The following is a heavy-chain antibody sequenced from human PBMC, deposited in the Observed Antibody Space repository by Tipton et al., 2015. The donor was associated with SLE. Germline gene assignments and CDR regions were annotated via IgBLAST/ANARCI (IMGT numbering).Heavy chain of an antibody. Sequence: TLSLTCAVYGGSFSGYYWSWIRQPPGKGLEWIGEINHSGSTNYNPPLKSRVTISVDTSKNQFSLKLSSVTAADTAVYYCARENRSLRGLFDSWGQGTLVTVSS. CDR1: GGSFSGYY. D-gene: IGHD4-17*01. J-gene: IGHJ4*02. CDR2: INHSGST. V-gene: IGHV4-34*01. CDR3: ARENRSLRGLFDS.